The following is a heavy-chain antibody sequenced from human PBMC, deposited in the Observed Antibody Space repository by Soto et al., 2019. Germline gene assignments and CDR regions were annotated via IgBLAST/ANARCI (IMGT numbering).Heavy chain of an antibody. V-gene: IGHV3-74*01. Sequence: EVQLVESGGELVQPGGSLRLSCAASGFTFNNYWLHWARQPPGKGLGWVSRINTDGSRTNYADSVKGRFTISRDNAKNTLYLQMDSLRAEDTAVYYCAKVATGSYNWFDPWGQGTLVTVSS. J-gene: IGHJ5*02. CDR2: INTDGSRT. D-gene: IGHD1-1*01. CDR1: GFTFNNYW. CDR3: AKVATGSYNWFDP.